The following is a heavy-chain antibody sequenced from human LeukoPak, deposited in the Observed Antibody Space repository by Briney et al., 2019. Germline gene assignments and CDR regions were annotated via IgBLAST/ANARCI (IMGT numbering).Heavy chain of an antibody. Sequence: PSETLSLTCTVSGGSISSSSSYWGWIRQPPGKGLERIGSIYYGGSTYYNPSLKSPVTISVDPSKNQFSLKLNSLTAAPTAVHYCAPPAYSGTYKAYFHPWGQGTLVTVSS. D-gene: IGHD1-26*01. CDR1: GGSISSSSSY. V-gene: IGHV4-39*01. CDR3: APPAYSGTYKAYFHP. CDR2: IYYGGST. J-gene: IGHJ1*01.